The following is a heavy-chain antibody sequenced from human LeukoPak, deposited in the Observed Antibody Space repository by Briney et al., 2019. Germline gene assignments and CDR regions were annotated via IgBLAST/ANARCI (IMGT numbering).Heavy chain of an antibody. CDR2: IYPVDSDT. Sequence: LGESLKISCKGSGYSFTNYWIGWVRQMPGKGLEWMGIIYPVDSDTRYSPSLQGQVTISAAKSISTAYLQWSSLKASDTAMYYCATFSSSGANDYWGQGTLVTVSS. CDR1: GYSFTNYW. V-gene: IGHV5-51*01. J-gene: IGHJ4*02. CDR3: ATFSSSGANDY. D-gene: IGHD1-26*01.